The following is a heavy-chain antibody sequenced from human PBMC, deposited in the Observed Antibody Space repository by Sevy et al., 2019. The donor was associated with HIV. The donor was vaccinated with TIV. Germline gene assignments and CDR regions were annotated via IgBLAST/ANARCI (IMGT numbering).Heavy chain of an antibody. CDR3: AKDRIWELGDAFDI. V-gene: IGHV3-23*01. Sequence: GGSLRLSCAASGFTFSSYAMSWVRQAPGKGLEWVSGLSGNGGSRYYADSVKGRFALSRDNSKNTLYLQMNNLRAEDTAIYFCAKDRIWELGDAFDIWGQGTMVTVSS. CDR2: LSGNGGSR. J-gene: IGHJ3*02. D-gene: IGHD1-7*01. CDR1: GFTFSSYA.